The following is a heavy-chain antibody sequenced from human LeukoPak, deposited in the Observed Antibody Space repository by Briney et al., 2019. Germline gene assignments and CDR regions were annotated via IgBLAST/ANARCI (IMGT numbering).Heavy chain of an antibody. V-gene: IGHV4-39*01. J-gene: IGHJ3*02. CDR2: LYDSEST. CDR1: GGSISSSSYC. D-gene: IGHD5-12*01. Sequence: PSETLSLTCTVSGGSISSSSYCWDWLRQPPGKGLEWIGNLYDSESTHYNPPLRSRATISADTSKNQFSLKLSSVTAADTAVYYCARHTRLGYSGYENAFDIWGQGTMITVSP. CDR3: ARHTRLGYSGYENAFDI.